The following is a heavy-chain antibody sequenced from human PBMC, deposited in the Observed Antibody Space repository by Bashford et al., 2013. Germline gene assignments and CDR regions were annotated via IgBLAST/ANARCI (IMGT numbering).Heavy chain of an antibody. J-gene: IGHJ4*02. CDR1: GGSISSGGYY. V-gene: IGHV4-31*03. D-gene: IGHD3-3*01. CDR2: IYYSGST. Sequence: SETLSLTCTVSGGSISSGGYYWSWIRQHPGKGLEWIGYIYYSGSTYYNPSLKSRVTISVDTSKNQFSLKLSSVTAADTAVYYCAREAFWSGSTLFDYVGPGDPGHRLL. CDR3: AREAFWSGSTLFDY.